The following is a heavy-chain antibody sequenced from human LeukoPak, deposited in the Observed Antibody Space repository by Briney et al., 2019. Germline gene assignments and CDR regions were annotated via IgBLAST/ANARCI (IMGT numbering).Heavy chain of an antibody. J-gene: IGHJ4*02. Sequence: PSETLSLTCAVYGGSFSGYYWSWIRQPPGKGLEWIGYIYYSGSTNYNPSLKSRVTISVDTSKNQFSLKLSSVTAADTAVYYCARGPTSITGTTDYWGQGTLVTVSS. D-gene: IGHD1/OR15-1a*01. CDR2: IYYSGST. CDR1: GGSFSGYY. V-gene: IGHV4-59*01. CDR3: ARGPTSITGTTDY.